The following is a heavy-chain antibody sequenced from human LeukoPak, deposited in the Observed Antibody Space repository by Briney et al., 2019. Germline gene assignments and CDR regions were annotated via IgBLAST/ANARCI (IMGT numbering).Heavy chain of an antibody. CDR2: ISFSGST. J-gene: IGHJ4*02. V-gene: IGHV4-4*07. CDR1: GVSITSYY. CDR3: ARGGRPDY. Sequence: SETLSLTCTVSGVSITSYYWSWIRQAAGKGLEYIGRISFSGSTNYNPSLGSRVTISSDTSKNHFSLRLTSVTAADTAVYYCARGGRPDYWGQGILVTVSS.